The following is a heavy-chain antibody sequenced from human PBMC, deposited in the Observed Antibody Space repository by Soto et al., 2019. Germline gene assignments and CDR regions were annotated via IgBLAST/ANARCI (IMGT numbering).Heavy chain of an antibody. Sequence: QVQLVESGGGLVQPGGSLRLSCAASGFTFSDYYMSWIRQAPGKGLEWVSYISSSGSTIYYADSVKGRFTISRDNAKNALYLQMNSLRAEDTGVYYCARELLVAATVYDYWGQGTLVTVSS. CDR3: ARELLVAATVYDY. CDR2: ISSSGSTI. V-gene: IGHV3-11*01. J-gene: IGHJ4*02. CDR1: GFTFSDYY. D-gene: IGHD2-15*01.